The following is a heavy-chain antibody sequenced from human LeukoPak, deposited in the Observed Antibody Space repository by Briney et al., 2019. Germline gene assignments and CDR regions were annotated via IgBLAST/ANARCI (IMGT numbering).Heavy chain of an antibody. CDR2: IYPNTGGT. CDR1: GYSFNDYY. CDR3: AREHQWASDY. V-gene: IGHV1-2*02. Sequence: ASVKDSCKASGYSFNDYYVHWIRQAPGQGLEWVGWIYPNTGGTEYAQKFKDRATITRDTSSSTVYMELKSLRSDDTAIYYCAREHQWASDYWGQGTLVTVSS. D-gene: IGHD1-26*01. J-gene: IGHJ4*02.